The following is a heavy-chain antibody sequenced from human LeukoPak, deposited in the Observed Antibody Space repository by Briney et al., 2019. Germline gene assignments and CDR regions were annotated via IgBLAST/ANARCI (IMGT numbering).Heavy chain of an antibody. J-gene: IGHJ4*02. CDR3: ASGRTDIVVVPATLRNYYFDY. V-gene: IGHV1-69*06. CDR1: GYTFTSYG. Sequence: ASVKVSCKASGYTFTSYGISWVRQAPGQGLEWMGGIMPISGTANYAQKFQGRVTITADKPTNTAYMELSSLRSEDTAVYYCASGRTDIVVVPATLRNYYFDYWGQGTLVTVSS. D-gene: IGHD2-2*01. CDR2: IMPISGTA.